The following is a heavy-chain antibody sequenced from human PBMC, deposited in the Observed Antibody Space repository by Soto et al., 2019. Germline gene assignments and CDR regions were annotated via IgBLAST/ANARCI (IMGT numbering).Heavy chain of an antibody. J-gene: IGHJ4*02. CDR3: GRGRSGQIVVFY. V-gene: IGHV1-2*02. Sequence: ASVKVSCKASGYTFTGHYIHWVRQAPEQGPEWMGEIGPETGATRYAQKFQGRVTMTRDMSITTVYMELNNLSPDDTAVYYCGRGRSGQIVVFYWGQGTPVTVT. CDR1: GYTFTGHY. D-gene: IGHD1-26*01. CDR2: IGPETGAT.